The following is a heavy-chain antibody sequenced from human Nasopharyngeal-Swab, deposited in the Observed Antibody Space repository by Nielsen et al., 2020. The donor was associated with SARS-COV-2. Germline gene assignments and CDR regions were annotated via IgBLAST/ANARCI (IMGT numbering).Heavy chain of an antibody. D-gene: IGHD3-10*01. J-gene: IGHJ3*02. CDR2: VTVSGYGT. CDR3: ARKDVFAYGVDAFDI. Sequence: GGSLRPSCAASGFTFSSYAMTWVRQAPGKGLEWVSVVTVSGYGTDYADSVKGRFTIPRDNAKNTLYLQMNSLRAEDTAVYYCARKDVFAYGVDAFDIWGQGTMVTVSS. V-gene: IGHV3-23*01. CDR1: GFTFSSYA.